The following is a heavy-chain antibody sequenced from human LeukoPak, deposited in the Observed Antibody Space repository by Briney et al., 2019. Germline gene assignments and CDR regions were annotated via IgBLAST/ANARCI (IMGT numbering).Heavy chain of an antibody. CDR1: GFIVSSNY. D-gene: IGHD1-1*01. CDR3: AAGNERLFDY. V-gene: IGHV3-66*01. CDR2: IYSGGST. J-gene: IGHJ4*02. Sequence: PGGSLRLSCAASGFIVSSNYMSWVRQAPGKGLEWVSVIYSGGSTYYADSVKGRFTISRDILKNTLYLQMNSLRAEDTAVYYYAAGNERLFDYWGQGTLVTVSS.